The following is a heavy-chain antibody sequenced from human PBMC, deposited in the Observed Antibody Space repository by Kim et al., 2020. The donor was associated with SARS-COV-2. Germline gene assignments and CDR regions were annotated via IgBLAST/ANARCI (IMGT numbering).Heavy chain of an antibody. D-gene: IGHD2-15*01. V-gene: IGHV3-30*02. J-gene: IGHJ4*02. CDR3: AKDRSGGSCYDY. Sequence: YAYSVKGRFTISRDNSKNTLYLQMNSLRAEDTAVYYCAKDRSGGSCYDYWGQGTLVTVSS.